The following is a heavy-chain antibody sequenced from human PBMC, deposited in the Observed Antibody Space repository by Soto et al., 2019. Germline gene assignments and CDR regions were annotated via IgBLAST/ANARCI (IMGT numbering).Heavy chain of an antibody. J-gene: IGHJ6*02. CDR1: GGTFSSYA. Sequence: QVQLVQSGAEVKKPGSSVKVSCKASGGTFSSYAISWVRQAPGQGLEWMGGIIPIFGTANYAQKFQGRVTITAEESTSTAYMELSSLRSEDTAVYYCARLLGQQLVAVYYGMDVWGQGTTVTVSS. CDR2: IIPIFGTA. CDR3: ARLLGQQLVAVYYGMDV. D-gene: IGHD6-13*01. V-gene: IGHV1-69*01.